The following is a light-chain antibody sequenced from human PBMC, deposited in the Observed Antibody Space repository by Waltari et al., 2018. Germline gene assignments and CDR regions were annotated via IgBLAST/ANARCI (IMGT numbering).Light chain of an antibody. J-gene: IGLJ3*02. V-gene: IGLV1-40*01. Sequence: QSVLTQPPSVSGAPGQRVTVSCTGSTANTGAGYDVQWYQQFPGRAPKLVIYANTYRPSGVPDRFSATKSGSSASLALPGLQAEDEADYYCQSYDKILSAWVFGGGTKLTVL. CDR1: TANTGAGYD. CDR3: QSYDKILSAWV. CDR2: ANT.